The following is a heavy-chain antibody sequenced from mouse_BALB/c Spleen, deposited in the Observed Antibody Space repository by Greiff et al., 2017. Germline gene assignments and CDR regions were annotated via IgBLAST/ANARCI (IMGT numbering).Heavy chain of an antibody. CDR2: IRSKSNNYAT. V-gene: IGHV10-1*02. CDR3: VRQRGTY. CDR1: GFTFNTYA. J-gene: IGHJ3*01. Sequence: QLVESGGGLVQPKGSLKLSCAASGFTFNTYAMNWVRQAPGKGLEWVARIRSKSNNYATYYADSVKDRFTISRDDSQSMLYLQMNNLKTEDTAMYYCVRQRGTYWGQGTLVTVSA. D-gene: IGHD3-3*01.